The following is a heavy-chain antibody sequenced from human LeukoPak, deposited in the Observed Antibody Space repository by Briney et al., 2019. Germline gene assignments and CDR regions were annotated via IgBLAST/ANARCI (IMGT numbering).Heavy chain of an antibody. V-gene: IGHV3-23*01. CDR1: GFTFSSYA. CDR3: ARQARGYGSGSFFGY. CDR2: ISGSGGST. Sequence: GGSLILSCAASGFTFSSYAMSWVRQAPGKGLEWVSAISGSGGSTYYADSVKGRFTISRDNSKNTLYLQMNSLRAEDTAVYYCARQARGYGSGSFFGYWGQGTLVTVSS. D-gene: IGHD3-10*01. J-gene: IGHJ4*02.